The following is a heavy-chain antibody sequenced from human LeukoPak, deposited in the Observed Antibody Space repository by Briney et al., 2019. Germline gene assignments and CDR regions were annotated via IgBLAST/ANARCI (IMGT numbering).Heavy chain of an antibody. J-gene: IGHJ6*03. CDR2: ISSNGGST. V-gene: IGHV3-64*01. CDR1: GFTFSSYA. Sequence: GGSLRLSCAASGFTFSSYAMHWVRQAPGKGLEYVSAISSNGGSTYYANSVKGRFTISRDNSKNTLYLQMGSLRAEDMAVYYCARSAFRVIDFWSGNTDGWRYYYMDVWGKGTTVTVSS. CDR3: ARSAFRVIDFWSGNTDGWRYYYMDV. D-gene: IGHD3-3*01.